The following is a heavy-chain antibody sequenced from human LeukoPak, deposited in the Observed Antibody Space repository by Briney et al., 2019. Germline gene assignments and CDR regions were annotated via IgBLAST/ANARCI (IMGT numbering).Heavy chain of an antibody. J-gene: IGHJ4*02. D-gene: IGHD3-22*01. Sequence: GRSLRLSSAASGFTFSSYGMHWVRQAPGKGLEWVALIWYDGGNKYFADSVKGRFTISRDNSQNTLYLQMNSLRAEDTAVYYCAREYYYDISGYFLDYWGQGTLVTVSS. CDR1: GFTFSSYG. V-gene: IGHV3-33*01. CDR3: AREYYYDISGYFLDY. CDR2: IWYDGGNK.